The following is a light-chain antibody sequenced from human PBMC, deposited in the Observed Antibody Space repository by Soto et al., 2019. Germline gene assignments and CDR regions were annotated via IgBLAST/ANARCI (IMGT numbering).Light chain of an antibody. CDR2: EVR. CDR1: MRDVVAYNL. V-gene: IGLV2-14*01. Sequence: QSVLTQPASVSGSPGQSITISCAGTMRDVVAYNLVSWYQQHPGRAPQLIIYEVRNRPSGISFRFSGSKSGNTASLTISGLQAEDEADYYCSSYPPKGSLIFGGGTKRTVL. J-gene: IGLJ2*01. CDR3: SSYPPKGSLI.